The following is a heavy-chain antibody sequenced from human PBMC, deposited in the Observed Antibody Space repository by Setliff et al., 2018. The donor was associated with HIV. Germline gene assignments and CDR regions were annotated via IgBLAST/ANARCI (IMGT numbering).Heavy chain of an antibody. V-gene: IGHV4-59*11. CDR3: ARPVSKYFYGMDV. CDR2: LYHSGSP. Sequence: KASETLSLTCTVSGDSISSHSWSWIRQPPGKGLEWIGTLYHSGSPIYNSSLKSRVTISGDPSNNQLSLSLSSVTAADTAVYYCARPVSKYFYGMDVWGLGTTVTVSS. CDR1: GDSISSHS. J-gene: IGHJ6*02.